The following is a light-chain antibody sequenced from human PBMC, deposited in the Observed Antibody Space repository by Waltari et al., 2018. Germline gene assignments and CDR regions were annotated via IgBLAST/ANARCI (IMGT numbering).Light chain of an antibody. Sequence: ELVLTQSPGTLSLSLGERATLSCRASQSVSSSYLAWYQQKRGQAPRLLIYATSSRATGIPDRFSGSGSGTDFSLTISRLEPEDFAVYYCQQYRTSLTFGGGTKVEIK. CDR1: QSVSSSY. J-gene: IGKJ4*01. CDR2: ATS. CDR3: QQYRTSLT. V-gene: IGKV3-20*01.